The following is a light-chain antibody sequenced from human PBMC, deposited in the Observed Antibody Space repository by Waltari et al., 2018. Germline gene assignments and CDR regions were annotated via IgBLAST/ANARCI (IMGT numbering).Light chain of an antibody. CDR1: SSNIGAGFD. J-gene: IGLJ2*01. V-gene: IGLV1-40*01. CDR3: QSYDSSLFVV. CDR2: GNN. Sequence: QSVLTQPPSVSGAPGQRVTISCTGSSSNIGAGFDVHWYQQLPGTAPKLLIFGNNNRPSGVPDRFSDSKSGTSASLAITGLQAEDEADYYCQSYDSSLFVVFGGGTKLTVL.